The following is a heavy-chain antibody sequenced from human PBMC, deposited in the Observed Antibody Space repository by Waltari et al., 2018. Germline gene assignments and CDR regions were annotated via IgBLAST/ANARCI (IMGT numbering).Heavy chain of an antibody. CDR1: GYSISSGYY. V-gene: IGHV4-38-2*02. J-gene: IGHJ6*03. D-gene: IGHD1-1*01. CDR3: AKTRGKEYYMDV. CDR2: IYHSGST. Sequence: QVQLQESGPGLVKPSETLSLTCTVSGYSISSGYYWGWIRQPPGKGLEWIGSIYHSGSTYYNPSLKSRVTISVDTSKNQFSRKLSSVTATDTAVYYCAKTRGKEYYMDVWGKGTTVTVSS.